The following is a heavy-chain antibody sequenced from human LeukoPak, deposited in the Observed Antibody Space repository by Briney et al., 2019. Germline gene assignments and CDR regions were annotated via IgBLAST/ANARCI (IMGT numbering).Heavy chain of an antibody. Sequence: PGGSLRLSCAASGFSFSSYSMNWVRQAPGKGLEWVSSISSSSSYIYYADSVEGRFTISRDNAKNSLYLQMNSLRAEDTAVYYCARDLWFGGVSAPSYWGQGTLVTVSS. CDR3: ARDLWFGGVSAPSY. CDR2: ISSSSSYI. J-gene: IGHJ4*02. D-gene: IGHD3-10*01. CDR1: GFSFSSYS. V-gene: IGHV3-21*01.